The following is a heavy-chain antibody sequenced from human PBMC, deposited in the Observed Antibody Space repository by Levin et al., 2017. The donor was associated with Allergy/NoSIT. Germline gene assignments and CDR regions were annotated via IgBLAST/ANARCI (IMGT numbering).Heavy chain of an antibody. CDR1: GFTFDDYA. Sequence: SLKISCAASGFTFDDYAMHWVRQAPGKGLEWVSSISWNSHKIDYADSVKGRFTISRDSAKNSLFLQMNSQRAEDTALYYCAKGAAAAGDLFDYWGQGTLVTVSS. J-gene: IGHJ4*02. V-gene: IGHV3-9*01. CDR3: AKGAAAAGDLFDY. D-gene: IGHD6-13*01. CDR2: ISWNSHKI.